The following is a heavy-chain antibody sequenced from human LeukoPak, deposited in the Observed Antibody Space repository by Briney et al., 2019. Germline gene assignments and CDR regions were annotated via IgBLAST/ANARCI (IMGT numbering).Heavy chain of an antibody. V-gene: IGHV1-2*02. J-gene: IGHJ4*02. Sequence: ASVKVSCKASGYTFTGYYMHWARQAPGQGLEWMGWINPNSSGTNYAQKFQGRVTMTRDTSISTAYMELSRLRSDDTAVYYCARDRIGYDSSGPFDYWGQGTLVTVSS. D-gene: IGHD3-22*01. CDR3: ARDRIGYDSSGPFDY. CDR2: INPNSSGT. CDR1: GYTFTGYY.